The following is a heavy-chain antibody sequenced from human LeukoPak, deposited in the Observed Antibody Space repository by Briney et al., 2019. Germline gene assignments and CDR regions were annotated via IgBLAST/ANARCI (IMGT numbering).Heavy chain of an antibody. J-gene: IGHJ4*02. CDR1: GFTFSSYW. CDR3: IKDLSD. CDR2: IKPDGGTT. V-gene: IGHV3-74*01. D-gene: IGHD3-3*02. Sequence: GGSLRLSCAASGFTFSSYWMHWVRQAPGKGLVWVSRIKPDGGTTSYADSVKGRFTISRDNAKNTLYLQMNSLRADDTAVYYCIKDLSDGGQGTLVTVSS.